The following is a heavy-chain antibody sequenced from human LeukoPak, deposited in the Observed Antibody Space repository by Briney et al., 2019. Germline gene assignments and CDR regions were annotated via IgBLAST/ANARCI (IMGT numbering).Heavy chain of an antibody. CDR1: GFTFRTYG. V-gene: IGHV3-33*01. J-gene: IGHJ3*01. Sequence: GGSLRLSCVASGFTFRTYGFHWVRRAPGKGLEWVAVIWYDGSKEYYTDSVKGRFTNSKDNSKNTVYLQMDSLRADDTALYYCARDIQVGTFDVWGQGTMVTVSS. CDR2: IWYDGSKE. CDR3: ARDIQVGTFDV. D-gene: IGHD1-1*01.